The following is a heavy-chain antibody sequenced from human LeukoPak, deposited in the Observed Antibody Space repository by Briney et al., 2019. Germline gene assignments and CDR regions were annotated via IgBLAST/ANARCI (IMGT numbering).Heavy chain of an antibody. Sequence: ASVKVSCKASGGTFSDYALNWVRQAPGQGLEWMGVFIPILGTANSTQKFQGRVTITADISTNTVYMELSSLRSEDTAVYYCAAELYSGTYGRCCSFAFWGQGTQVTVSS. J-gene: IGHJ4*02. CDR2: FIPILGTA. CDR3: AAELYSGTYGRCCSFAF. CDR1: GGTFSDYA. V-gene: IGHV1-69*10. D-gene: IGHD1-26*01.